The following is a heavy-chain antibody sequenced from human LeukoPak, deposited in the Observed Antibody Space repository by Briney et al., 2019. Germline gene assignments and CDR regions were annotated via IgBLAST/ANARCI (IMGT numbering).Heavy chain of an antibody. CDR1: GFTFSSYV. CDR2: ISSSSSYI. J-gene: IGHJ4*02. Sequence: GGSLRLSCAASGFTFSSYVMSWVRQAPGKGLEWVSSISSSSSYIYYADSVKGRFTISRDNAKNSLYLQMNSLRAEDTAVYYCASGSLANFDYWGQGTLVTVSS. CDR3: ASGSLANFDY. V-gene: IGHV3-21*01. D-gene: IGHD6-19*01.